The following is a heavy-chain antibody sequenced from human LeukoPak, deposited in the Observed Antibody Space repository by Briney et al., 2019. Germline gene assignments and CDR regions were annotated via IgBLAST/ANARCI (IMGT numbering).Heavy chain of an antibody. CDR1: GFTFSNAW. D-gene: IGHD5-12*01. V-gene: IGHV3-15*07. CDR2: IKSKTDGGTT. J-gene: IGHJ4*02. Sequence: PGGSLRLSCAASGFTFSNAWMNWVRQAPGKGLEWVGRIKSKTDGGTTDYAAPVKGRFTISRDDSKNTLYLQMNSLKTEDTAVYYCTLTDIVATNEFDYWGQGTLVTVSS. CDR3: TLTDIVATNEFDY.